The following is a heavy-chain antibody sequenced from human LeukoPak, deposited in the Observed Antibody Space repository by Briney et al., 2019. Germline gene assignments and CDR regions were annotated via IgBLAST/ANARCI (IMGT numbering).Heavy chain of an antibody. D-gene: IGHD3-10*01. J-gene: IGHJ4*02. V-gene: IGHV4-30-4*01. Sequence: PSETLSLTCNVSGGSISSGDYYWTWIRQPPGKGLEWIGYIYYSGSTYYNPSLRSRVTMSVDTSKNQSSLKLSSMTAADTAVYYCVREWDYYGSGSYVRGQGTLVTVSS. CDR2: IYYSGST. CDR3: VREWDYYGSGSYV. CDR1: GGSISSGDYY.